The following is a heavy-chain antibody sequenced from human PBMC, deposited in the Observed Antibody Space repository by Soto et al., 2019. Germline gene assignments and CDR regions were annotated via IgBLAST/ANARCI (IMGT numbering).Heavy chain of an antibody. V-gene: IGHV3-30*18. J-gene: IGHJ4*02. CDR3: AKALGELSPESFDY. D-gene: IGHD3-16*02. CDR1: GFTSSSYA. CDR2: MSYDGNNQ. Sequence: HPGGSLRLSCVASGFTSSSYAMHWVRQAPGKGLEWVAIMSYDGNNQYYAGSVKGRFTISRDNFKNTLYLQMNSLRAEDTAVYYCAKALGELSPESFDYWGQGILVTVSS.